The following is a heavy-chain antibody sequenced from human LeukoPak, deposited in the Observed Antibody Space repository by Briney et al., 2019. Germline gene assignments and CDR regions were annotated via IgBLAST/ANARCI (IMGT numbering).Heavy chain of an antibody. J-gene: IGHJ4*02. CDR3: ARVQAGKSDFHF. Sequence: PGGSLRLFCAASGFAFNTYSMNWVRQAPGKGLEWVSYIRSDSTIINYAESVKGRFTISRDNAKNSLYLQMNSLRAEDTAVYFCARVQAGKSDFHFWGQRTLVTVSS. V-gene: IGHV3-48*01. CDR2: IRSDSTII. CDR1: GFAFNTYS.